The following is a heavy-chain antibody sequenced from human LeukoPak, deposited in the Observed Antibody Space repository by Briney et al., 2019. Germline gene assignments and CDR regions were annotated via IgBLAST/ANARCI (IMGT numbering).Heavy chain of an antibody. CDR3: ARDLGGSYLDYYYGMDV. Sequence: ASVKVSCKASAYTFTDYYVHWVRQAPGQGLEWMGRINPSSGDTNYAQNFQGRVTMTRDTSTSTVYMELSSLRSEDTAVYYCARDLGGSYLDYYYGMDVWGQGTTVTVSS. D-gene: IGHD1-26*01. CDR1: AYTFTDYY. CDR2: INPSSGDT. J-gene: IGHJ6*02. V-gene: IGHV1-2*06.